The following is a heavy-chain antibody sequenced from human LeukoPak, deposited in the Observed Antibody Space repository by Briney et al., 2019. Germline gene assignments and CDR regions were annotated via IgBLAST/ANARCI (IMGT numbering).Heavy chain of an antibody. V-gene: IGHV3-74*01. CDR1: GFTFSTYW. J-gene: IGHJ4*02. CDR2: IKIGGSST. CDR3: ARGDNWNDVSFRDFDY. Sequence: HSGGSLRLSCAASGFTFSTYWMHWVRQAPGKGLEWVARIKIGGSSTNYAGPVKGRFTISRDNAKNTLYLQMNSLRAEDTAVYYCARGDNWNDVSFRDFDYWGQGTLVIVFS. D-gene: IGHD1-1*01.